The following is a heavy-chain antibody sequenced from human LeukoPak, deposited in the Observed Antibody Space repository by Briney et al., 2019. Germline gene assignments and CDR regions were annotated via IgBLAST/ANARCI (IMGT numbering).Heavy chain of an antibody. CDR3: ARDRYCSGGSCYLGY. V-gene: IGHV4-39*07. CDR2: IYYSGST. CDR1: GGSISSSSYY. J-gene: IGHJ4*02. D-gene: IGHD2-15*01. Sequence: SETLSLTCTVSGGSISSSSYYWGWIRQPPGKGLEWIGSIYYSGSTYYNPSLKSRVTIPVDTSKNQFSLKLSSVTAADTAVYYCARDRYCSGGSCYLGYWGQGTLVTVSS.